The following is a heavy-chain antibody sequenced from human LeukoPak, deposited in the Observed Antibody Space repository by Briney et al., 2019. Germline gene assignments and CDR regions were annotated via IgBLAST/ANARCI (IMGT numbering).Heavy chain of an antibody. CDR3: VKGGGPRGFDY. V-gene: IGHV3-30*18. J-gene: IGHJ4*02. CDR1: GFTFSSYG. D-gene: IGHD3-10*01. Sequence: PGGSLRLSCAASGFTFSSYGMHWVRQAPGKGLEWVAVISYDGSNKYYADSVKGRFTISRDNAKSTVDLQMNSLRAEDTAVYYCVKGGGPRGFDYWGQGTLVSVSS. CDR2: ISYDGSNK.